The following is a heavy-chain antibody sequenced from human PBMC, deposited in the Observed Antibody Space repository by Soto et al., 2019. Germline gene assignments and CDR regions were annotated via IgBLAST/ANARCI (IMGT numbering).Heavy chain of an antibody. CDR3: ARRHLSSTSAYYYGMDV. Sequence: SVTVSCKASGGTFSRYAISWVRQAPGQGLEWMGGIIPIFGTANYAQKFQGRVTITADESTSTAYMELSSLRSEDTAVYYCARRHLSSTSAYYYGMDVWGQGTTVTVSS. D-gene: IGHD2-2*01. J-gene: IGHJ6*02. V-gene: IGHV1-69*13. CDR2: IIPIFGTA. CDR1: GGTFSRYA.